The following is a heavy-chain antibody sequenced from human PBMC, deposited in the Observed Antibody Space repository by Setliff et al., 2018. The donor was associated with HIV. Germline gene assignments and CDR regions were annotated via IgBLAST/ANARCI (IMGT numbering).Heavy chain of an antibody. CDR3: AKDFSPGSWRFAPDY. CDR1: GFTFSSHA. D-gene: IGHD6-13*01. V-gene: IGHV3-23*01. J-gene: IGHJ4*02. Sequence: PGGSLRLSCAASGFTFSSHAMIWVRQAPGKGPEWVSGISVSGDKTYYADSVKGRFTISRDNSKNALFLQMNSLRADDTAVYYCAKDFSPGSWRFAPDYWGQGSLVTVSS. CDR2: ISVSGDKT.